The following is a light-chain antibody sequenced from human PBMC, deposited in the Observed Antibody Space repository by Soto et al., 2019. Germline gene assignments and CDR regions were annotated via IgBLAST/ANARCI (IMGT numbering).Light chain of an antibody. CDR2: EGS. J-gene: IGLJ2*01. CDR3: CSYAGSSTDVV. Sequence: QSALTQPASVSGSPGQSITISCTGTSRDVGSYNLVSWYQQHPGKAPKLMIYEGSKRPSGVSNRFSGSKSGNTASVTISGLQAEDEADYYCCSYAGSSTDVVFGGGTQLTVL. CDR1: SRDVGSYNL. V-gene: IGLV2-23*01.